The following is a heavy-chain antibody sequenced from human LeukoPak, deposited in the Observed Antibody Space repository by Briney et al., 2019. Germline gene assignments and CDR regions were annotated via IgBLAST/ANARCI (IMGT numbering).Heavy chain of an antibody. CDR1: GYTFTNYY. D-gene: IGHD2-21*01. CDR3: ARDCGGDCYDY. J-gene: IGHJ4*02. Sequence: GASVKVSCKASGYTFTNYYMHWVRQAPGQGLEWMGIINPSGDNTWYAQKFQGRVTMTRDMSTSTDYMELSSLRSEDTAVYYCARDCGGDCYDYWGQGTLVTVSS. CDR2: INPSGDNT. V-gene: IGHV1-46*01.